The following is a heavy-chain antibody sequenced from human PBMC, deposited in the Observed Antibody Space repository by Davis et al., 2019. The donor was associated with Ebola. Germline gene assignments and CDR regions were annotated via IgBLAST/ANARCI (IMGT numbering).Heavy chain of an antibody. CDR3: ARFVVVTAISGMDV. CDR1: GGSIISSSSY. Sequence: MPSETLSLTCTVSGGSIISSSSYWGWIRQPPRKGLEWIGSIYYSGITYYNPSLKSRVTISVDTSKNQFSLKLSSVTAADTAVYYCARFVVVTAISGMDVWGKGTTVTVSS. V-gene: IGHV4-39*07. J-gene: IGHJ6*04. D-gene: IGHD2-21*02. CDR2: IYYSGIT.